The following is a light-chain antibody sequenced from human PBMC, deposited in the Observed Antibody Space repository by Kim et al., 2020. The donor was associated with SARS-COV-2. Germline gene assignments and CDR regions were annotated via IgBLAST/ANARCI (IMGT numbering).Light chain of an antibody. CDR3: QQYESLPAYT. CDR2: AAS. Sequence: ASLGDTVTITCQASQGIRNNLNWYQQKPGKAPKLLIFAASNLETGVSSRFSGRGSGAHFTFTISGLQPEDIATYYCQQYESLPAYTFGQGTKLEI. CDR1: QGIRNN. V-gene: IGKV1-33*01. J-gene: IGKJ2*01.